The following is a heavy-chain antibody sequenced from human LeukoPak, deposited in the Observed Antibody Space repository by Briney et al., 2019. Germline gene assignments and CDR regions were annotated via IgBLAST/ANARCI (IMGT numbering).Heavy chain of an antibody. CDR3: TRDWRNLGYDY. Sequence: GGSLRLSCAASGFTFRSSTMNWVRQAPGKGLMWVSRIEGDGNRITYADSVKGRFTISRDNAKNTLYLQMNSLRAEDTAVYYCTRDWRNLGYDYWGQGTLVTVSS. V-gene: IGHV3-74*01. J-gene: IGHJ4*02. D-gene: IGHD5-12*01. CDR1: GFTFRSST. CDR2: IEGDGNRI.